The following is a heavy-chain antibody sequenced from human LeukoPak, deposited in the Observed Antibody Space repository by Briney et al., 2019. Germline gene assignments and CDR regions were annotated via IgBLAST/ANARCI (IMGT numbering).Heavy chain of an antibody. Sequence: GGSLRLSCAASGFTFSDYYMSWIRQAPGKGLEWVSYISSSGSTIYYADSVKGRFTISRDNAKNSLYLQMNSLRAEDTAVYYCAREREDRGYYDSSGYYPIDYWGQGTLVTVSS. J-gene: IGHJ4*02. CDR1: GFTFSDYY. CDR2: ISSSGSTI. D-gene: IGHD3-22*01. CDR3: AREREDRGYYDSSGYYPIDY. V-gene: IGHV3-11*01.